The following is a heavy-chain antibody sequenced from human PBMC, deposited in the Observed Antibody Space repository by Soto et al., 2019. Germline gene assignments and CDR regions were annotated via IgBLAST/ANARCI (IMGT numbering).Heavy chain of an antibody. Sequence: PGGSLRLSCAASGFTFSDYYMSWIRQAPGKGLEWVSYISSSGSTIYYADSVKGRFSISRDNAKNSLYLQMNSLRAEDTAVYYCARSEYSSSYGNGPMFDPWGQGTLVTVSS. D-gene: IGHD6-6*01. CDR1: GFTFSDYY. CDR2: ISSSGSTI. V-gene: IGHV3-11*01. CDR3: ARSEYSSSYGNGPMFDP. J-gene: IGHJ5*02.